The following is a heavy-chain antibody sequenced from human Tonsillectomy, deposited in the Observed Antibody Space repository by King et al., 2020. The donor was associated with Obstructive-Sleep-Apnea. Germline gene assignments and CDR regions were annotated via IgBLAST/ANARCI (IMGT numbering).Heavy chain of an antibody. CDR3: VRARWYYDSPEPFWD. D-gene: IGHD3-22*01. Sequence: VQLVESGGGLVQPGGALRLSCAASGFSFSSYWMHWVRQAPGRGLVSVSRINSEGSSTSYADSVKGRFTISRDNAKNTLYLQMNSLRAEYTAVYYCVRARWYYDSPEPFWDWGQGTLVTVSS. CDR1: GFSFSSYW. CDR2: INSEGSST. V-gene: IGHV3-74*01. J-gene: IGHJ4*02.